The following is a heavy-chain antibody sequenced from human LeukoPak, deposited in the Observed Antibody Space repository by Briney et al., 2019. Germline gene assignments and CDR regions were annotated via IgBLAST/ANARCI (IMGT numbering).Heavy chain of an antibody. V-gene: IGHV4-59*02. Sequence: SETLSLTCSVSGGSVSGYYWTWIRQPPGKGLEWIGYIYYSGSTNYNPSLKSRVTISVDTSKNQFSLKLSSVTAADAAVYYCARGEQGVTGGAFDIWGQGTMVTVSS. J-gene: IGHJ3*02. CDR3: ARGEQGVTGGAFDI. D-gene: IGHD1/OR15-1a*01. CDR1: GGSVSGYY. CDR2: IYYSGST.